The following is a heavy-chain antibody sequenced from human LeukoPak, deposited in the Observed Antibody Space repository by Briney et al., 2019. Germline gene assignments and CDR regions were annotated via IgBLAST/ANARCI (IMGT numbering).Heavy chain of an antibody. J-gene: IGHJ6*02. CDR2: ISGSSSSNDGGAI. CDR3: ARDNVPDITMIVVVITPMDV. CDR1: GFTFSTYG. Sequence: PGGSLRLSCTASGFTFSTYGMNWVRQAQGRGLEWVSYISGSSSSNDGGAIQYAASVRGRFTISRDNAKNSLYLQMNSLRAEDTAVYYCARDNVPDITMIVVVITPMDVWGQGTTVTVSS. D-gene: IGHD3-22*01. V-gene: IGHV3-21*05.